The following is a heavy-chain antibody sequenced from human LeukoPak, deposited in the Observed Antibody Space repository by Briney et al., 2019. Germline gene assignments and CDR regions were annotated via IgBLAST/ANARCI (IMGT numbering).Heavy chain of an antibody. CDR2: INHSGIT. CDR3: ARAGGGRYCSSTSCYSPPNWFDP. D-gene: IGHD2-2*02. V-gene: IGHV4-34*01. Sequence: PSETLSLTCAVYGGSFSGYYWSWIRQPPGKGLEWIGEINHSGITNYNPSLKSRLTISVDTSNNQFSLKLSSVPAADTAVYYCARAGGGRYCSSTSCYSPPNWFDPWGQGTLVTVSS. J-gene: IGHJ5*02. CDR1: GGSFSGYY.